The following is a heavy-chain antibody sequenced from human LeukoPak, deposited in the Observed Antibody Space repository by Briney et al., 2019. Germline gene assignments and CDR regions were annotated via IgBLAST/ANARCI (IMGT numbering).Heavy chain of an antibody. CDR1: GFTVSSNY. Sequence: GGSLRLSCAASGFTVSSNYMSWVRQAPGKGLEWVSVIYSGGSTYYADSVKGRFTISRDNSKNTLYLQMNSLRAEDTAVYYCARDSGIAAAGTVYWGQGTLVTVSS. CDR2: IYSGGST. J-gene: IGHJ4*02. V-gene: IGHV3-53*01. D-gene: IGHD6-13*01. CDR3: ARDSGIAAAGTVY.